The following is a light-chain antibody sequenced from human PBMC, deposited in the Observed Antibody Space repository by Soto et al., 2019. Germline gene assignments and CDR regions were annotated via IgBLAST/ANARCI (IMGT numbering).Light chain of an antibody. CDR3: QQYGSSPWT. Sequence: EIVSTQSPGTLSLSRGERASLSCSASQSVSNNYLAWYQQKPGQAPRLLIYGASNRATGIPDRFSGSGSGRDLTLTISGLEPEDFAVYYCQQYGSSPWTFGQGTKVDIK. V-gene: IGKV3-20*01. J-gene: IGKJ1*01. CDR1: QSVSNNY. CDR2: GAS.